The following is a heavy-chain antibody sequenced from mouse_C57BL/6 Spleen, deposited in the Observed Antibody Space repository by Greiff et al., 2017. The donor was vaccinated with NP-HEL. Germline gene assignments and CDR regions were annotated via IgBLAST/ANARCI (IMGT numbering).Heavy chain of an antibody. J-gene: IGHJ2*01. CDR2: INPYNGGT. Sequence: EVQLQESGPVLVKPGASVKMSCKASGYTFTDYYMNWVKQSHGKSLEWIGVINPYNGGTSYNQKFKGKATLTVDKSSSTAYMELNSLTSEDSAVYYCARRAIYYGYDENFDYWGQGTTLTVSS. D-gene: IGHD2-2*01. V-gene: IGHV1-19*01. CDR3: ARRAIYYGYDENFDY. CDR1: GYTFTDYY.